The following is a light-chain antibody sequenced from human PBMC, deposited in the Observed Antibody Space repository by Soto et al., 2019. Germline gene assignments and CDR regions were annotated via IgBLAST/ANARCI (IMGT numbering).Light chain of an antibody. CDR3: EYYGSSIT. Sequence: EIVLTQSPDTLSFSPGERVTLSCRTSQTISNNHLAWYQQKPGQAPRLLIHGTSNRATGIPDRFSGSGSGTDFTLTFSRLEPEDFAVYYCEYYGSSITFGGGTKV. CDR1: QTISNNH. J-gene: IGKJ4*01. CDR2: GTS. V-gene: IGKV3-20*01.